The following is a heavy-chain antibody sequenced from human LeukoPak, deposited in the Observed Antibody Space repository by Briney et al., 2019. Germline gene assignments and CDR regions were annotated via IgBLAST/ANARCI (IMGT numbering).Heavy chain of an antibody. Sequence: ASVKVSCKASGYRLSSYDINWVRQAAGQGLEWMGWMNPNSDNTGYAQNFQGRVTITRNTAMTTAYMELSSLRSEDTAVYYCARRFCRGGSCFLDPWGQGTLVTVSS. CDR3: ARRFCRGGSCFLDP. D-gene: IGHD2-15*01. V-gene: IGHV1-8*03. J-gene: IGHJ5*02. CDR2: MNPNSDNT. CDR1: GYRLSSYD.